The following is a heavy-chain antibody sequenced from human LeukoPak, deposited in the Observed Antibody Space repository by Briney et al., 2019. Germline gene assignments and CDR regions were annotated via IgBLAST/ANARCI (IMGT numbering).Heavy chain of an antibody. CDR1: GYTFTGYY. CDR3: ARDKVTNYYYYYMDV. CDR2: INPNSGGT. Sequence: ASVKVSCKASGYTFTGYYMHWVRQAPGQGLEWMGWINPNSGGTNYAQKFQGRVTMTRDTSISTAYMELSRLRSDDTAVYYCARDKVTNYYYYYMDVWGKGTTVTISS. V-gene: IGHV1-2*02. D-gene: IGHD4-17*01. J-gene: IGHJ6*03.